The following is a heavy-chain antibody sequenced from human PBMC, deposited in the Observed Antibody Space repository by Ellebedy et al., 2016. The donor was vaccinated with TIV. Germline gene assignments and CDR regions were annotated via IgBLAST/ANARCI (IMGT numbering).Heavy chain of an antibody. Sequence: GESLKISCAASGFTFSSYWMHWVRQAPGKGLEWVANIKQDGSEKYYVDSVKGRFTISRDNAESSVYLQMNSLRAEDTAVYYCGSGWSGHYFEYWGQGTLVTVSS. CDR1: GFTFSSYW. CDR3: GSGWSGHYFEY. J-gene: IGHJ4*02. D-gene: IGHD6-19*01. V-gene: IGHV3-7*01. CDR2: IKQDGSEK.